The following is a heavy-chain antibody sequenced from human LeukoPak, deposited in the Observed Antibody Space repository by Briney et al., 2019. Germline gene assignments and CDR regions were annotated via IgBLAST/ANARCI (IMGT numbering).Heavy chain of an antibody. CDR2: IYYSGST. V-gene: IGHV4-59*01. J-gene: IGHJ4*02. D-gene: IGHD3-16*01. CDR3: ARSDYDYVGYFDY. Sequence: SETLSLTCTVSGGSISSYYWSWIRQPPGKGLEWIGYIYYSGSTNYNPSLKSRVTISVDTSKNQFSLKLSSVTAADTAVYYCARSDYDYVGYFDYWGQGTLVTVSS. CDR1: GGSISSYY.